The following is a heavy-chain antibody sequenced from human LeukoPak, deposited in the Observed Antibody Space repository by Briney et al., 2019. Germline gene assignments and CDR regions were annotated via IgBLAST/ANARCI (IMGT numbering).Heavy chain of an antibody. CDR2: IYTSGST. Sequence: SETLSLTCTVFGGSISSYYWSWIRQPAGKGLEWIGRIYTSGSTNYNPSLKSRVTISVDASKNQFSLKLSSVTAADTAVYYCARAVLVVPAANAFDIWGQGTMVTVSS. V-gene: IGHV4-4*07. J-gene: IGHJ3*02. D-gene: IGHD2-2*01. CDR1: GGSISSYY. CDR3: ARAVLVVPAANAFDI.